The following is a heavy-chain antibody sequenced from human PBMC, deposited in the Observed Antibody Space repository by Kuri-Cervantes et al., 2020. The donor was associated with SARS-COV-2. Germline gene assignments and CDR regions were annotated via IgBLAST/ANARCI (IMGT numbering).Heavy chain of an antibody. CDR2: IYYSGDS. D-gene: IGHD3-3*01. V-gene: IGHV4-39*07. CDR1: GGSISSAYYY. CDR3: ARTLTRFLEWFLFDY. J-gene: IGHJ4*02. Sequence: GSLRLSCTVSGGSISSAYYYWGWIRQPPGKGLEWIGSIYYSGDSDRNPALKSRVTISVDTSKNQFSLKLSSVTAADTAVYYCARTLTRFLEWFLFDYWGQGTLVTVSS.